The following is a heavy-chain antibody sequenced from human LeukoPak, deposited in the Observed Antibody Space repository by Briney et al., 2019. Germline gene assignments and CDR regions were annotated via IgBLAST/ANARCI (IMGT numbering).Heavy chain of an antibody. Sequence: GGSLRLSCAASGFTFDDYAMHWVRQAPGKGLEWVSGISWNSGSIGYADSVKGRFTISRDNAKNSLYLQMNSLRAEDTALYYCAKGSWFGEFHPFDYWGQGTLVTVSS. J-gene: IGHJ4*02. V-gene: IGHV3-9*01. CDR2: ISWNSGSI. CDR1: GFTFDDYA. CDR3: AKGSWFGEFHPFDY. D-gene: IGHD3-10*01.